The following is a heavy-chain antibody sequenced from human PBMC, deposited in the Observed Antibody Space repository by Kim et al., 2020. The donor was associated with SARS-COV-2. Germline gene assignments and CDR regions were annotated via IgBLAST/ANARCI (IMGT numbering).Heavy chain of an antibody. CDR2: IYPGHSIT. D-gene: IGHD1-1*01. J-gene: IGHJ3*02. V-gene: IGHV5-51*01. CDR3: VRHRTGDRYDAFDI. CDR1: GYIFTTYW. Sequence: GESLKISCEGSGYIFTTYWIGWVRQMPGKGLEWMGIIYPGHSITRYSPSFQGQVSISADESLRTAYLQWNSLKTSDTAIYYCVRHRTGDRYDAFDIWGHG.